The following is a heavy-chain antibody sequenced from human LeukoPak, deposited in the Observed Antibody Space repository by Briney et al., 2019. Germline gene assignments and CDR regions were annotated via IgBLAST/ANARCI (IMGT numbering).Heavy chain of an antibody. Sequence: GGSLRLSCAASGFTFSSYGMHWVRQAPGKGLEWVAVISYDGSNKYYADSVKGRFTISRDNSKNTLYLQMNSLRAEDTAVYYCAKDRSDYGVYYYGMDVWGQGTTVTVSS. CDR1: GFTFSSYG. J-gene: IGHJ6*02. V-gene: IGHV3-30*18. D-gene: IGHD4-17*01. CDR2: ISYDGSNK. CDR3: AKDRSDYGVYYYGMDV.